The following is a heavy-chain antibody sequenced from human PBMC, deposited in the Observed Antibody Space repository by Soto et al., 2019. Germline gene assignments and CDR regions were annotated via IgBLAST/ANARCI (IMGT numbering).Heavy chain of an antibody. CDR1: GGSISSGGYY. J-gene: IGHJ5*02. D-gene: IGHD6-6*01. CDR2: NYYSGST. CDR3: ARERPDGARLDP. V-gene: IGHV4-30-4*08. Sequence: SETLSLTCTVSGGSISSGGYYWTWIRQHPGKGLEWIGYNYYSGSTYYNPSLKSRVTISVDTSKNQFSLKLSSVTAADTAVYYCARERPDGARLDPWGQGTLVTVSS.